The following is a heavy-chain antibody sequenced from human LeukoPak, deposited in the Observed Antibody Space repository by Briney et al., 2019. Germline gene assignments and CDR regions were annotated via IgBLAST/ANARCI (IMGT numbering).Heavy chain of an antibody. CDR3: ARAGGGYYDSSGYDY. CDR2: IYYSGST. D-gene: IGHD3-22*01. CDR1: GGSINGYY. V-gene: IGHV4-59*12. J-gene: IGHJ4*02. Sequence: SETLSLTCTVSGGSINGYYWSWIRQPPGKGLELIGYIYYSGSTYYNPSLKSRVTMSVDTSKNQFSLKLSSVTAADTAVYYCARAGGGYYDSSGYDYWGQGTLVTVSS.